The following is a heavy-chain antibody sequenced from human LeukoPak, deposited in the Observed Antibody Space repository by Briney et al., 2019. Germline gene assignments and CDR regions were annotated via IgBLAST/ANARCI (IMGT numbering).Heavy chain of an antibody. Sequence: PSETLSLTCAVYDGSLSDYIWSWIRQPPGKGLEWVGEINHGGGTNSNPSLRSRLTMSVDTSKNQLSLTLSSVTAADTALYYCARDRIGGSRRHGSPIWGQGTMVTVSS. J-gene: IGHJ3*02. V-gene: IGHV4-34*01. D-gene: IGHD3-10*01. CDR2: INHGGGT. CDR1: DGSLSDYI. CDR3: ARDRIGGSRRHGSPI.